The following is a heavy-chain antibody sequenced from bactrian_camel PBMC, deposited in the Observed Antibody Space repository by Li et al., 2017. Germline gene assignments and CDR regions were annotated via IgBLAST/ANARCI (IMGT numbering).Heavy chain of an antibody. CDR2: INRISTT. J-gene: IGHJ6*01. CDR1: EFTSFNKYT. D-gene: IGHD6*01. CDR3: AAVRYGVTWYPLCRARSADFGY. Sequence: VQLVESGGGSVQAGGSLTLSCVASEFTSFNKYTMTWLRQAPGKGLEWVSAINRISTTFYADSVKGRFTISKDNAKNTLYLQMNSLKPEDTAMYYCAAVRYGVTWYPLCRARSADFGYWGQGTQVTVS. V-gene: IGHV3S31*01.